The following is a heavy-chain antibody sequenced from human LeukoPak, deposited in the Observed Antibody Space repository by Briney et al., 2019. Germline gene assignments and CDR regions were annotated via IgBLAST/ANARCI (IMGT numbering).Heavy chain of an antibody. Sequence: SETLSLTCTVSGYSISSGYYWGWIRQPPGKGLEWIGSIYHSESTYYNPSLKSRVTISVDTSKNQFSLKLSSVTAADTAVYYCARDRYYYDSSGYSRYFDLWGRGTLVTVSS. CDR3: ARDRYYYDSSGYSRYFDL. V-gene: IGHV4-38-2*02. D-gene: IGHD3-22*01. CDR2: IYHSEST. J-gene: IGHJ2*01. CDR1: GYSISSGYY.